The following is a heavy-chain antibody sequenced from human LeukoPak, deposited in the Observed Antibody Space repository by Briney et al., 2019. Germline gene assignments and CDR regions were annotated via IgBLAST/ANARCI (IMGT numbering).Heavy chain of an antibody. D-gene: IGHD5-12*01. CDR3: ARDYSGWSLDP. V-gene: IGHV3-48*04. Sequence: GGSLRLSCAASGFTFSGYWMHWVRQAPGKGLEWVSYISDGGKTKYSADSVKGRFTISRDNAKNSLYLQMNSLRAEDTAVYYCARDYSGWSLDPWGQGTLVTVSS. CDR1: GFTFSGYW. CDR2: ISDGGKTK. J-gene: IGHJ5*02.